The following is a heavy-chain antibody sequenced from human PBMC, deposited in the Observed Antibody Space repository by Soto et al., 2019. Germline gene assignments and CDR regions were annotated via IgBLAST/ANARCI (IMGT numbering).Heavy chain of an antibody. CDR1: GYSFTNYG. Sequence: QDQLVQSGGEVKKPGASVKVSCKASGYSFTNYGITWVRQAPGQGIEWMGWISAYNGDTNYAQKLQGRVTMTTDAYTSTAYLELRSLRSDDPAVYYCARDRGVAPPVAGTTHYYYYMDVWGKGTTVTVSS. D-gene: IGHD6-19*01. CDR3: ARDRGVAPPVAGTTHYYYYMDV. V-gene: IGHV1-18*01. J-gene: IGHJ6*03. CDR2: ISAYNGDT.